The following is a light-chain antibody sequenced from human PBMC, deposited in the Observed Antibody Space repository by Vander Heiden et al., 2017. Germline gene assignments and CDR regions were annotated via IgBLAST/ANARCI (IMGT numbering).Light chain of an antibody. J-gene: IGKJ3*01. V-gene: IGKV2-28*01. CDR1: QSLLHSNGYNY. CDR3: MQALQTPPT. CDR2: LGS. Sequence: DIVMTQSPLSLPVTPGEPASISCRSSQSLLHSNGYNYLDWYLQKPGQSPQLLIYLGSNRASGVPDRFSGSGSGTDFTLKISRVEAEDVGVYYCMQALQTPPTIGPGTKVDIK.